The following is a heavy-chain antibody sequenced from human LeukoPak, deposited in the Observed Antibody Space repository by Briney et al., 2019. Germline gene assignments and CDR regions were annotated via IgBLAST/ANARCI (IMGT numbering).Heavy chain of an antibody. J-gene: IGHJ4*02. CDR3: ARASGLGTTKVVDY. D-gene: IGHD1-26*01. V-gene: IGHV3-74*01. CDR2: SNSDGSST. Sequence: GGSLRLTCAASGFTFSSHWMHWVRQVPGKGLVWLSRSNSDGSSTSYADSVKGRFTISRDNAKDTLYLQMNSLRAEDTAVYYCARASGLGTTKVVDYWGQGTLVTVSS. CDR1: GFTFSSHW.